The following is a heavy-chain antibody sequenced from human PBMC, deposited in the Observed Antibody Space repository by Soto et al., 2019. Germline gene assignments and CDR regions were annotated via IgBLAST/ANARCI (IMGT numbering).Heavy chain of an antibody. CDR1: GGTFSSYA. CDR3: AREIQAAADYYYGMDV. D-gene: IGHD6-13*01. CDR2: IIPIFGTA. V-gene: IGHV1-69*13. J-gene: IGHJ6*02. Sequence: GASVKVSCKASGGTFSSYAISWVRQAPGQGLEWMGGIIPIFGTANYAQKFQGRVTITADESTSTAYMELSSLRSEDTAVYYCAREIQAAADYYYGMDVWGQGTTVTVSS.